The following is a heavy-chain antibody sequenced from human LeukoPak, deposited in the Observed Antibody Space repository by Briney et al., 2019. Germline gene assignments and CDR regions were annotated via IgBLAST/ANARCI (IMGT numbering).Heavy chain of an antibody. CDR1: GFTFSSYS. D-gene: IGHD4-23*01. J-gene: IGHJ4*02. Sequence: GGSLRLSCAASGFTFSSYSMNWVRQAPGKGLEWVSSISSSSSYIYYADSVKGRFTISRDNAKNSLYLQMNSLRAEDTAVHYCARDHSLPRYGYWGQGTLVTVSS. CDR2: ISSSSSYI. CDR3: ARDHSLPRYGY. V-gene: IGHV3-21*01.